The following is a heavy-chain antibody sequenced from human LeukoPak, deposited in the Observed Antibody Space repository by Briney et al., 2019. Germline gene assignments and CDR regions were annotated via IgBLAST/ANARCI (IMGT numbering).Heavy chain of an antibody. J-gene: IGHJ4*02. D-gene: IGHD5-24*01. CDR1: GFSVSSNY. Sequence: PGGSLRLSCAASGFSVSSNYMSWVRQAPGKGLEWVSVIRSGGNTEHADSVKGRFTISRDSSKNTLYLQMNSLRADDTAVYYCAKEFSFRDGYNHGFDNWGQGTLVTVSS. CDR2: IRSGGNT. V-gene: IGHV3-53*01. CDR3: AKEFSFRDGYNHGFDN.